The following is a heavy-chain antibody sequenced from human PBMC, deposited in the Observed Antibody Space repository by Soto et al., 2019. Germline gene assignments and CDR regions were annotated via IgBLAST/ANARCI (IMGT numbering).Heavy chain of an antibody. CDR2: VYYSGST. D-gene: IGHD2-15*01. J-gene: IGHJ6*02. Sequence: SETLSLTCTVSGGSTSSRSYYWGWVRQSPGKGLEWIGSVYYSGSTYYNTSLKNRVSIYIDTSKKKFSLNLSSVTAADTAVYYCARHRDIFEVYGMDVWGQGTTVTVSS. V-gene: IGHV4-39*01. CDR3: ARHRDIFEVYGMDV. CDR1: GGSTSSRSYY.